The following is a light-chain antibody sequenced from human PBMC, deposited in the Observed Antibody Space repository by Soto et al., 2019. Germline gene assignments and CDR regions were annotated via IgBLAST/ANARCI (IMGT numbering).Light chain of an antibody. CDR3: SSYTSSNTEV. CDR2: DVS. J-gene: IGLJ1*01. V-gene: IGLV2-14*01. Sequence: QSVLTKPASVYGAPGQSITISCTGTSSDVGGYNYVSWYQQHPGKAPKLMIYDVSDRPSGVSNRFSGSKSGNTASLTISGLQAEDEADYYCSSYTSSNTEVFGTGTKVTVL. CDR1: SSDVGGYNY.